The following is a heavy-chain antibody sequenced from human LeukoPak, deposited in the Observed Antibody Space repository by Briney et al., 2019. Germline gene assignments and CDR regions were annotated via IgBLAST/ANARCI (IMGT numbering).Heavy chain of an antibody. J-gene: IGHJ5*02. CDR1: GGTFSSYA. Sequence: GASVKVSCKASGGTFSSYAISWVRQAPGQGLEWMGGVIPIFGTANYAQKFQGRVTITADESTSTAYMELSSLRSEDTAVYYCASAGPYCSGGSCYSKFDPWGQGTLVTVSS. CDR3: ASAGPYCSGGSCYSKFDP. CDR2: VIPIFGTA. V-gene: IGHV1-69*13. D-gene: IGHD2-15*01.